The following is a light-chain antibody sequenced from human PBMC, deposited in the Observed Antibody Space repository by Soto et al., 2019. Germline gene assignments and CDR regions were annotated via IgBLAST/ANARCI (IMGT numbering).Light chain of an antibody. J-gene: IGLJ1*01. Sequence: QSALTQPASVSGSPGQSITISCTGTSSDVGGYNYVPWYQQHPGKAPKLTIYDVSSRPSGVSNRFSGAKSGNTASLTISGLQTEDEADYYCGSYTSSSTPYVFGTGTKVTVL. CDR3: GSYTSSSTPYV. V-gene: IGLV2-14*01. CDR1: SSDVGGYNY. CDR2: DVS.